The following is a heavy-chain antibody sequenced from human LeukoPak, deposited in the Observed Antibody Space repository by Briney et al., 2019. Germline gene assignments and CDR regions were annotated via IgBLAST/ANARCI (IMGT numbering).Heavy chain of an antibody. CDR1: GFTFSNYW. J-gene: IGHJ1*01. V-gene: IGHV3-74*03. CDR2: ISTDGSST. CDR3: ATYSSGNGREFQH. Sequence: GGSLRLSCAASGFTFSNYWMHWVRQAPGKGLVWVSRISTDGSSTTYADSVKGRFTISRDTAKNSLYLQMNSLRAEDTAVYYCATYSSGNGREFQHWGQGTLVTVSS. D-gene: IGHD3-22*01.